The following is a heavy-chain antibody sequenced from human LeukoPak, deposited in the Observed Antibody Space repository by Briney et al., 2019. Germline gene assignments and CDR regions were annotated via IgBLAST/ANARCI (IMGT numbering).Heavy chain of an antibody. CDR1: GYTFTSYD. J-gene: IGHJ6*03. CDR2: MNPNSGNT. Sequence: ASVTVSFKASGYTFTSYDINWVRQAPGQGVEWMGWMNPNSGNTGYAQKFQGRVTMTRNTSISTAYMELSSLRSEDTAVYYCARLSFSSSWYGSYYYYMDVWGKGTTVTVSS. V-gene: IGHV1-8*01. D-gene: IGHD6-13*01. CDR3: ARLSFSSSWYGSYYYYMDV.